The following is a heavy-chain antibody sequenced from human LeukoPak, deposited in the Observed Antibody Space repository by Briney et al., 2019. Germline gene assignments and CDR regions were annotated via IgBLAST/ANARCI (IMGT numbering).Heavy chain of an antibody. J-gene: IGHJ4*02. Sequence: PGRSLRLSCAASGFTFDDYAMHWVRQAPEKGLEWVSGISWNSGSIGYADSVKGRFTISRDNAKNSLYLQMNSLRVEDTAVYYCGREWAVDFWGQGTLVTVSA. CDR2: ISWNSGSI. V-gene: IGHV3-9*01. CDR3: GREWAVDF. CDR1: GFTFDDYA.